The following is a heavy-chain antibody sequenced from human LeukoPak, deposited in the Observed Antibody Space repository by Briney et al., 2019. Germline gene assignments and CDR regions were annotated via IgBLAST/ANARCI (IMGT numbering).Heavy chain of an antibody. V-gene: IGHV1-2*06. Sequence: ASVKVSCKASGYTFTGYYMHWVRQAPGQGLEWMGRINPNSGGTNYAQKFQGRVTMTRDTSISTAYMELSRLRSDDTAVYYCARPDCSSTSRLNAFDIWGQGTMVTVSS. J-gene: IGHJ3*02. CDR2: INPNSGGT. CDR1: GYTFTGYY. CDR3: ARPDCSSTSRLNAFDI. D-gene: IGHD2-2*01.